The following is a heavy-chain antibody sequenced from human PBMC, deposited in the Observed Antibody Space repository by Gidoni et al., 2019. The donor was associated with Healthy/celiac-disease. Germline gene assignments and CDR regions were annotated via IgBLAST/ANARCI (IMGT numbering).Heavy chain of an antibody. J-gene: IGHJ6*02. CDR3: ARNGYWSGGSCYWDRNYYYYGMDV. CDR2: ISAYNGNT. Sequence: QVQLVQSGAEVKKPGASVKVSCKASGYTFTSYGISRVRKATGQGLEWMGWISAYNGNTNKVKRFQCRFTMTPDAPTSKAYMGLRGRVSDDPAVYYVARNGYWSGGSCYWDRNYYYYGMDVWGQGTTVTVSS. D-gene: IGHD2-15*01. CDR1: GYTFTSYG. V-gene: IGHV1-18*04.